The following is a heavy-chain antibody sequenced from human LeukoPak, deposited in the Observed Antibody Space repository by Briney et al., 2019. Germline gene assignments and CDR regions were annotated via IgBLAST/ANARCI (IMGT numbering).Heavy chain of an antibody. CDR1: GGSFSGYY. CDR3: ARGRRFGEFAGY. D-gene: IGHD3-10*01. V-gene: IGHV4-34*01. J-gene: IGHJ4*02. CDR2: INHSGST. Sequence: SETLSLTCAVYGGSFSGYYWSWIRQPPGKGLEWIGEINHSGSTNYNPSLKSRVTISVDTSKNQFSLKLSSVTAADTAVYYCARGRRFGEFAGYWGQGTLVTVSS.